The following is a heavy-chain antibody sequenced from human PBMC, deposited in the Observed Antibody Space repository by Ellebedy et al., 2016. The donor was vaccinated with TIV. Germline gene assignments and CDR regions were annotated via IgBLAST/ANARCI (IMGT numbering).Heavy chain of an antibody. CDR2: MNPNSGNT. CDR1: GYVFTSHD. Sequence: ASVKVSXXASGYVFTSHDIFWVRQAPGQGLESMGWMNPNSGNTDYAQKFQGRVTMTRNTSISTAYMELSSLRSEDTAVYYCARGIVRLYYYYYMDVWGKGTTVTVSS. J-gene: IGHJ6*03. CDR3: ARGIVRLYYYYYMDV. D-gene: IGHD3-10*02. V-gene: IGHV1-8*01.